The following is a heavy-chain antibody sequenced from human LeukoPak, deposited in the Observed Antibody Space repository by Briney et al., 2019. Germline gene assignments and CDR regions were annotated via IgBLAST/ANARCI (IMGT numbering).Heavy chain of an antibody. Sequence: GGSLRLSCAASGFTFSSYSMNWVRQAPGKGLEWVSSISSSSSYIYYAGSVKGRFTISRDNAKNSLYLQMNSLRAEDTAVYYCARDSSSSWYYYYYMDVWGKGTTVTVSS. CDR3: ARDSSSSWYYYYYMDV. D-gene: IGHD6-13*01. CDR2: ISSSSSYI. CDR1: GFTFSSYS. J-gene: IGHJ6*03. V-gene: IGHV3-21*01.